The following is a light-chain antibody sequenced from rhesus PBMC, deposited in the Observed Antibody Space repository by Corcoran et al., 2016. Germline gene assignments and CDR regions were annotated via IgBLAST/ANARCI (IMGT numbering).Light chain of an antibody. CDR2: GAS. CDR3: LQSSNWPLT. V-gene: IGKV3-24*04. CDR1: QSVSRY. Sequence: EIVMTQSPATLALSSGERATLSFRASQSVSRYLAWYQQQPGKAPSFPIYGASGRATGIPDRFSVSGFGTEFTLTISSLGPGDVGVYFCLQSSNWPLTFGGGTKVEIK. J-gene: IGKJ4*01.